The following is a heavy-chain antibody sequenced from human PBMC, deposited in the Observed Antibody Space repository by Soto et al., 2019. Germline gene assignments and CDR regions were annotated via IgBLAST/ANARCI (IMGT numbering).Heavy chain of an antibody. CDR1: GYTFTSYD. D-gene: IGHD3-10*01. CDR3: ARVSAALLWFGELAYNTGSGMDV. CDR2: MNPNSGNT. V-gene: IGHV1-8*01. J-gene: IGHJ6*02. Sequence: ASVKVSCKASGYTFTSYDINWVRQATGQGLEWMGWMNPNSGNTGYAQKFQGRVTMTRNTSISTAYMELSSLRSEDTAVYYCARVSAALLWFGELAYNTGSGMDVWGQGTTVTVSS.